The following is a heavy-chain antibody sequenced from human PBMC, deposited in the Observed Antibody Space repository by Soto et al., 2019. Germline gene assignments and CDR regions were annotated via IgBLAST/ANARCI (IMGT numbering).Heavy chain of an antibody. J-gene: IGHJ6*03. CDR3: ARDGFGYCTNGVCSNYYYYYMDV. Sequence: ASVKVSCKASGYTFTSYGISWVRQAPGQRLEWMGWISAYNGNTNYAQKLQGRVTITTDTSTSTAYMELSSLRSEDTAVYYCARDGFGYCTNGVCSNYYYYYMDVWGKGTTVTVSS. CDR2: ISAYNGNT. CDR1: GYTFTSYG. D-gene: IGHD2-8*01. V-gene: IGHV1-18*01.